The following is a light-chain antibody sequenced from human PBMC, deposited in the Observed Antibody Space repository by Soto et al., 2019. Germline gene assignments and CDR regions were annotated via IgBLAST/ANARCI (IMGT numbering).Light chain of an antibody. CDR1: QSVSSY. Sequence: EIVLSQSPATLSLSPGERATLSCRASQSVSSYLAWYQQKPDQAPRLLIYDASNRATGIPARFSGSGSGTDFTLTISSLETEDFAVYYCQQRSNWPLTFGGGTKVEIK. CDR3: QQRSNWPLT. J-gene: IGKJ4*01. V-gene: IGKV3-11*01. CDR2: DAS.